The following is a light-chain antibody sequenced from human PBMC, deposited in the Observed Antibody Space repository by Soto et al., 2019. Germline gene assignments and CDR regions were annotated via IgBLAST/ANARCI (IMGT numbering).Light chain of an antibody. CDR3: QQYNTYWYT. J-gene: IGKJ2*01. V-gene: IGKV1-5*03. Sequence: DIQMTQSPSTLSASVGDRVTITCRASQSIGSWLAWYQQKPGKAPKLLIYKASSLESGVPSRFSGSGSGTEFTLTISSVQPDDFATYYCQQYNTYWYTFGQGTKLEIK. CDR1: QSIGSW. CDR2: KAS.